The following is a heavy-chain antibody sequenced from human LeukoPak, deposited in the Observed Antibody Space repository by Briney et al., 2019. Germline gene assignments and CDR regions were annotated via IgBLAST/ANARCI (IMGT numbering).Heavy chain of an antibody. CDR3: ARGTSGYDYLFYNY. Sequence: SVKVSCNASGGTFSSYAISWVRQAPAQGLEWMGGIIPIFGTANYAQKFQGRVTITTDESTSTAYMELSSLRSEDTAVYYCARGTSGYDYLFYNYWGQGTLVTVSS. D-gene: IGHD5-12*01. V-gene: IGHV1-69*05. CDR2: IIPIFGTA. J-gene: IGHJ4*02. CDR1: GGTFSSYA.